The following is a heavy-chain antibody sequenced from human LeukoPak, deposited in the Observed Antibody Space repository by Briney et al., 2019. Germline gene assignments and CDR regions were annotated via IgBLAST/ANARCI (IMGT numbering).Heavy chain of an antibody. CDR1: GGPLSSYY. V-gene: IGHV4-59*01. CDR2: IYYSGST. Sequence: SETLSLTCTVSGGPLSSYYWSWIRQPPGKGLEWIGYIYYSGSTNYNPSLKSRVTISMDTSKNQFSLKLTSVTAADTAVYYCARDSLYCSRTSCYPLDVWGQGATVTVSS. D-gene: IGHD2-2*01. J-gene: IGHJ6*02. CDR3: ARDSLYCSRTSCYPLDV.